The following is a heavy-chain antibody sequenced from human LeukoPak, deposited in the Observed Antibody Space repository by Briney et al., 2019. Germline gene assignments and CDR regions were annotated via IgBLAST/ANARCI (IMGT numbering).Heavy chain of an antibody. CDR3: AREAPYYYYGMDV. J-gene: IGHJ6*02. CDR1: GFTFGDYA. CDR2: ISSGSSYI. V-gene: IGHV3-21*01. Sequence: GGSLRLSCTASGFTFGDYAMNWVRQAPGKGLEWVSSISSGSSYIYYADSVKGRFTISRDNAKNSLNLQMNSLRAEDTAVYYCAREAPYYYYGMDVWGQGTTVTVSS.